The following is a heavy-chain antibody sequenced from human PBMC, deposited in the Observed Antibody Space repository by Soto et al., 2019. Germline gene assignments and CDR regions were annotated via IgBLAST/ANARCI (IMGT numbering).Heavy chain of an antibody. CDR2: IYYSGST. V-gene: IGHV4-30-4*01. CDR3: ARRFLEWLPNNWFDP. CDR1: GGSISSGDYY. D-gene: IGHD3-3*01. J-gene: IGHJ5*02. Sequence: PSETLSLTCTVSGGSISSGDYYWSWIRQPPGKGLEWIGYIYYSGSTYYNPSLKSRVTISVDTSKNQFSLKLSSVTAADTAVYYCARRFLEWLPNNWFDPWGRGTLVTVSS.